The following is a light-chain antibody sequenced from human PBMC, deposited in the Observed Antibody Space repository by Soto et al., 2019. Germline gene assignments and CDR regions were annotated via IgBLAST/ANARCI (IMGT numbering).Light chain of an antibody. J-gene: IGKJ5*01. CDR2: GAS. Sequence: EIVLTQSPGTLSLSPGEGATLFCRASQSVSSAYLAWYQQKPGQAPRLLIYGASSRATGIPDRFSGSGSGTDFTLTISRLEPEDFPVYYCQQYGGSITFGQGTRLEIE. CDR3: QQYGGSIT. CDR1: QSVSSAY. V-gene: IGKV3-20*01.